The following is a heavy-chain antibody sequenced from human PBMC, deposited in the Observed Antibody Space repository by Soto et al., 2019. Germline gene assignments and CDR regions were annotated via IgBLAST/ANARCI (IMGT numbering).Heavy chain of an antibody. CDR3: AREVDTPMARPSYNYFAMDV. D-gene: IGHD5-18*01. CDR2: IIPLFGTT. Sequence: QVQLVQSGAEVKTPGSSVKVSCKVSGGTFSGYAISWVRQAPGQGLEWMGVIIPLFGTTNTAQKFQDRVTITADASTTTAYMELSSLTYEDTAVFYCAREVDTPMARPSYNYFAMDVWGQGTTVTVSS. V-gene: IGHV1-69*01. J-gene: IGHJ6*02. CDR1: GGTFSGYA.